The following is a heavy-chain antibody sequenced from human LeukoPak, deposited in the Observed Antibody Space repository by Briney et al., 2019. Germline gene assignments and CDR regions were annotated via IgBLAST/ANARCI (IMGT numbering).Heavy chain of an antibody. J-gene: IGHJ4*02. CDR3: ARGTHDSTGWYYFNY. D-gene: IGHD6-19*01. Sequence: GGSLRLSCAASGFTFSSYPMHWVRQAPGKGLEWVALISNDGNYKHYAESVKGRFTFSRDNSKNTLYLQMNSLRAEDTAIYYCARGTHDSTGWYYFNYWGQGTLVTVSS. CDR1: GFTFSSYP. CDR2: ISNDGNYK. V-gene: IGHV3-30-3*01.